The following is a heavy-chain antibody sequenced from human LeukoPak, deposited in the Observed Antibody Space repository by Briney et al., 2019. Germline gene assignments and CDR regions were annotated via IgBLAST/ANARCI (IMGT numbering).Heavy chain of an antibody. D-gene: IGHD3-22*01. CDR1: GYSFTSHY. Sequence: ASVKVSCKASGYSFTSHYMHWVRQAPGQGLEWMGLINPSGSSTLYAQKFQGRVTMTRDMSTTTDYMELSSLRSEDTAVYYCGRVTGYMIEDYFDYWGQGTLVTVSS. CDR2: INPSGSST. J-gene: IGHJ4*02. V-gene: IGHV1-46*01. CDR3: GRVTGYMIEDYFDY.